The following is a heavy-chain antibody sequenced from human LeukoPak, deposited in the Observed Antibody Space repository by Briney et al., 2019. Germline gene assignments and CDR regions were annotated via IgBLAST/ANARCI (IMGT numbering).Heavy chain of an antibody. V-gene: IGHV3-43*02. D-gene: IGHD6-19*01. CDR1: GFTFDYYA. CDR2: ITGDGGRT. J-gene: IGHJ4*02. CDR3: ARDRQNTGWLN. Sequence: GGSLRLSCAASGFTFDYYAMHWVRQAPGKGLEWVSFITGDGGRTFYADSVKGRFTISRDNSKSSLFLQMSSLRSEDTAFYYCARDRQNTGWLNWGQGTLVTVSS.